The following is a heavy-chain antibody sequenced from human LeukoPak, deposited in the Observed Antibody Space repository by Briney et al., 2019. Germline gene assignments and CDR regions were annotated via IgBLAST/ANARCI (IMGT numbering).Heavy chain of an antibody. V-gene: IGHV3-23*01. Sequence: GGSLRLSCAASGFTFSSYAMSWVRQAPGKGLEWVSAISGSGGSTYYADSVKGRFTISRDNSKNTLYLQMNSLRAEDTAVYYCANLAYCGGDCYSGAFYIWGQGTMVTVSS. CDR3: ANLAYCGGDCYSGAFYI. CDR1: GFTFSSYA. D-gene: IGHD2-21*02. J-gene: IGHJ3*02. CDR2: ISGSGGST.